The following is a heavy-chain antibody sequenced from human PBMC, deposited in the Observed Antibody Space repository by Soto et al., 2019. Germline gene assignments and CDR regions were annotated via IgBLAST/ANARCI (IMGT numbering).Heavy chain of an antibody. D-gene: IGHD2-8*02. J-gene: IGHJ4*02. CDR1: GGSFSGYD. Sequence: QVQLQQWGAGLLKPSETLSLTCAVYGGSFSGYDWTWIRQPPGTGLEWIGEINHGGSSNYNPSLKSRVTISVDTSKNQFSLKLTSVTAADTAVYYCARDKITGLFAYWGQGTLVTVSS. CDR2: INHGGSS. V-gene: IGHV4-34*01. CDR3: ARDKITGLFAY.